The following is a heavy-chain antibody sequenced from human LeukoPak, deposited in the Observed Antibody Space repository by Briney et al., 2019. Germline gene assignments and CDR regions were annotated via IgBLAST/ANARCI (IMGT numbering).Heavy chain of an antibody. Sequence: PSETLSLTCTVSGGSISSSSYYWGWIRQPPGKGLEWIGSIYYSGSTYYNPSLKSRVTISVDTSKNQFSLKLSSVTAADTAVYYCARAKFIAARPDVGFYYWGQGTLVTVSS. V-gene: IGHV4-39*07. D-gene: IGHD6-6*01. CDR2: IYYSGST. J-gene: IGHJ4*02. CDR3: ARAKFIAARPDVGFYY. CDR1: GGSISSSSYY.